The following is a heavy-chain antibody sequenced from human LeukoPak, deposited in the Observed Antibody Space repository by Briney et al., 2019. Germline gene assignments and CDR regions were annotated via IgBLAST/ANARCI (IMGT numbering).Heavy chain of an antibody. CDR1: GASISGGTYY. V-gene: IGHV4-39*01. Sequence: SETLSLTCSVSGASISGGTYYWGWIRQPPGKGLEWIGSIYYTGSTYDNPSLKSRVTISVDTSKNQFSLKLSSVAAADTAVYYCARRGGSGRAFDYWGQGTLVTVSS. D-gene: IGHD1-26*01. CDR3: ARRGGSGRAFDY. CDR2: IYYTGST. J-gene: IGHJ4*02.